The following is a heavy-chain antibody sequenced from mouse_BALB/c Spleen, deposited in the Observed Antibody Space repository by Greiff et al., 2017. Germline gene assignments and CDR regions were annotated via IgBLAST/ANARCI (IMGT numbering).Heavy chain of an antibody. V-gene: IGHV2-2*02. CDR3: ARNRVVATYAYYAMDY. J-gene: IGHJ4*01. Sequence: QVQLQQSGPGLVQPSQSLSITCTVSGFSLTSYGVHWVRQSPGKGLEWLGVLWSGGSTDYNAAFISRLSISKDNSKSQVFFKMNSLQANDTAIYYCARNRVVATYAYYAMDYWGQGTSVTVSS. D-gene: IGHD1-1*01. CDR2: LWSGGST. CDR1: GFSLTSYG.